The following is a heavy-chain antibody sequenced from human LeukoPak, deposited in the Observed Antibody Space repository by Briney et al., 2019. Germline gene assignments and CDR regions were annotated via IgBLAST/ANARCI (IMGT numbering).Heavy chain of an antibody. V-gene: IGHV3-48*02. CDR1: GFTFSSYG. CDR2: ISSSSSTI. J-gene: IGHJ4*02. CDR3: ARDRSSGYYGSVDY. Sequence: GGSLRLSCAASGFTFSSYGMTWVRQAPGKGLEWISYISSSSSTIYYADSVKGRFTISRDNAKNSLYLQMNSLRDEDTAVYYCARDRSSGYYGSVDYWGQGALVTVSS. D-gene: IGHD3-22*01.